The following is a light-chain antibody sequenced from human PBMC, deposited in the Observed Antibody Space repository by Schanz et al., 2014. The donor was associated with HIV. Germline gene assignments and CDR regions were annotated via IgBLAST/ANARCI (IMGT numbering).Light chain of an antibody. CDR1: TSNVVSNY. CDR3: CSFAGTIWV. CDR2: DDD. V-gene: IGLV1-51*01. J-gene: IGLJ3*02. Sequence: QSVLTQPPSVSAAPGQKITISCSGGTSNVVSNYVSWYQQGPGTAPKLLIFDDDSRPSGVPDRFSGSKSGTSASLAITGLQADDEADYFCCSFAGTIWVFGGGTKLTVL.